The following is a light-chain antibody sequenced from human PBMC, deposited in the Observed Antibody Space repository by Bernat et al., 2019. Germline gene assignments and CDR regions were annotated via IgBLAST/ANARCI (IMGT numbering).Light chain of an antibody. Sequence: EIIMTQSPATLSVSPGEGVTLSCRASLDISSSLAWYQQKPGQAPRLLIYGASTRATGIPARFSGSGSGTEFALTISSLQSEDSAVYYCQQYHNWPPLTVGGGTKVEI. CDR3: QQYHNWPPLT. V-gene: IGKV3-15*01. J-gene: IGKJ4*01. CDR2: GAS. CDR1: LDISSS.